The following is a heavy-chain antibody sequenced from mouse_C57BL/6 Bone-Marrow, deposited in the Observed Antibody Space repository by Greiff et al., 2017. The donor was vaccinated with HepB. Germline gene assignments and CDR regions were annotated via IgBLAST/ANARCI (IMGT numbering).Heavy chain of an antibody. J-gene: IGHJ3*01. Sequence: EVQLVESGAELVRPGASVKLSCTASGFNIKDDYMHWVKQRPEQGLEWIGWIDPENGDTEYASKFQGKATITADTSSNTAYLQLSSLTAEDTAVYYCTPYYGSSYGFAYWGQGTLVTVSA. V-gene: IGHV14-4*01. CDR2: IDPENGDT. CDR1: GFNIKDDY. CDR3: TPYYGSSYGFAY. D-gene: IGHD1-1*01.